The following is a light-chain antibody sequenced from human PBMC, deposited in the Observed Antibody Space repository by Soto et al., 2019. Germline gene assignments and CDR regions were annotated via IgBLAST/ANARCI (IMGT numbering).Light chain of an antibody. CDR2: DAS. V-gene: IGKV3-20*01. CDR3: QQYGSSPT. Sequence: EIVLTQSPGTLSLSPGERATLSCRSSQSVSSSYLAWYQQKPGQAPSLLIYDASSRATGIPDRFRGSGSGPDFTLTVSRLEPEDFAVYYCQQYGSSPTFGQGTKVEIK. CDR1: QSVSSSY. J-gene: IGKJ1*01.